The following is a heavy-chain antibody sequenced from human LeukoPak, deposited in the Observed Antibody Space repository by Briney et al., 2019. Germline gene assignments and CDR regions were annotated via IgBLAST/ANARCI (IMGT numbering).Heavy chain of an antibody. Sequence: PGGSLRLSCAASGFTFSSYAMSWVRQAPGKGLEWVSAISGSGGSTYYADSVKGRFTISRDNSKNTLYLQMNSLRAEDTAVYYCARNSRDGYNYHYWGQGTLVTVSS. V-gene: IGHV3-23*01. CDR3: ARNSRDGYNYHY. J-gene: IGHJ4*02. D-gene: IGHD5-24*01. CDR1: GFTFSSYA. CDR2: ISGSGGST.